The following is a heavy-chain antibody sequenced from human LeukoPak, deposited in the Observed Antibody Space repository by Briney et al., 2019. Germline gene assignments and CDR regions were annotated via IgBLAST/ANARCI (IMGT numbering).Heavy chain of an antibody. CDR1: GGSISSSSYY. D-gene: IGHD3-10*01. CDR3: ARGLITMVRGHNHDAFDI. V-gene: IGHV4-39*07. CDR2: IYYSGST. J-gene: IGHJ3*02. Sequence: KPSETLSLTCTVSGGSISSSSYYWGWIRQPPGKGLEWIGSIYYSGSTYYNPSLKSRVTISVDTSKNQFSLKLSSVTAADTAVYYCARGLITMVRGHNHDAFDIWGQGTMVTVSS.